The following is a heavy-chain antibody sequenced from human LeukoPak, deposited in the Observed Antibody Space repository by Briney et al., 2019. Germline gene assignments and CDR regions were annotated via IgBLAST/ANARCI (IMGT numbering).Heavy chain of an antibody. Sequence: GASVKVSCKASGYTFTSYDINWERQATGQGLERMGWMNPNSGNTGYAQKFQGRVTMTRNTSISTAYMELSSLRSEDTAVYYCARGRFQDFGDYYYGMDVWGQGTTVTVSS. CDR3: ARGRFQDFGDYYYGMDV. CDR1: GYTFTSYD. V-gene: IGHV1-8*01. CDR2: MNPNSGNT. J-gene: IGHJ6*02. D-gene: IGHD3-10*01.